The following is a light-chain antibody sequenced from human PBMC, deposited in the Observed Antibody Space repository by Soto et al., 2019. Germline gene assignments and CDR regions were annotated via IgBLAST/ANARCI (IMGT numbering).Light chain of an antibody. CDR1: SSDVGGYNY. Sequence: QSALTQPPSASGSPGQSVTISCTGTSSDVGGYNYVSWYQQHPGKAPKLMIYEVNKRPSGVPDRFSGSKSGNTASLTVSGLQAEDEGDYYCSSHAGSKRVFGTGTKVTXL. CDR2: EVN. J-gene: IGLJ1*01. V-gene: IGLV2-8*01. CDR3: SSHAGSKRV.